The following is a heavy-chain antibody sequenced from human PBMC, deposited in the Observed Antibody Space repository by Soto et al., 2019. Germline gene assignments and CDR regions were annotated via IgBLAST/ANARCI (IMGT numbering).Heavy chain of an antibody. J-gene: IGHJ1*01. Sequence: QVQLVESGGGVVQPGRSLRLSCAASGFTFSSYGMHWVRQAPGKGLEWVALMWYDGSNKYYADSVKGRFTISRDNSKNTLYLPMNSLRAEDTAVYYCARDAYLGSGSYAYWGQGTLVTVSS. CDR1: GFTFSSYG. V-gene: IGHV3-33*01. CDR3: ARDAYLGSGSYAY. D-gene: IGHD3-10*01. CDR2: MWYDGSNK.